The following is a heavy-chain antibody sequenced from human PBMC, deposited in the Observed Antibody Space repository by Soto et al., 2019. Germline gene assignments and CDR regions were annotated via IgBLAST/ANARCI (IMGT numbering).Heavy chain of an antibody. D-gene: IGHD1-26*01. CDR3: ASGGAGSGPFTWELPDH. Sequence: QMQLVQSGAEVTKTGSSVTVSCQALGNTFSYRYLHWVRQAPGQALEWMGWIAPFSGAVNYAQKFQERVTLTRDRSIKTAYMRMSSLRSEDTAIYFCASGGAGSGPFTWELPDHWGQGTLVTVSS. CDR1: GNTFSYRY. J-gene: IGHJ4*02. CDR2: IAPFSGAV. V-gene: IGHV1-45*02.